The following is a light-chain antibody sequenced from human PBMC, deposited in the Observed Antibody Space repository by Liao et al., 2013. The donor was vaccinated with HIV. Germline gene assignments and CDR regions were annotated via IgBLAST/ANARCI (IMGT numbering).Light chain of an antibody. Sequence: SYVLTQPPSVSVAPRKTASITCGGKNIGSKSVHWYQQKPGQAPVLVIYYDSDRPSGIPERFSGSNSGHTATLTISRVEAGDEADYYCQVWDTTSDHPVVFGRGTKLTVL. V-gene: IGLV3-21*01. CDR2: YDS. CDR3: QVWDTTSDHPVV. CDR1: NIGSKS. J-gene: IGLJ2*01.